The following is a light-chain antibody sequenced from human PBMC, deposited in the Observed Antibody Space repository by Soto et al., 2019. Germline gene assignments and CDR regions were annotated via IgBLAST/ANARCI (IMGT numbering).Light chain of an antibody. CDR2: DVS. Sequence: SALTQPASVSGSPGQSITISCTGTSSDVGGYNYVSWYQQHPGKAPKLMIYDVSNRPSGVSNRFSGSKSGNTASLTISGLQAEDEADYYCSSYTSSSTPLYVFGTGTKGTVL. CDR3: SSYTSSSTPLYV. J-gene: IGLJ1*01. CDR1: SSDVGGYNY. V-gene: IGLV2-14*01.